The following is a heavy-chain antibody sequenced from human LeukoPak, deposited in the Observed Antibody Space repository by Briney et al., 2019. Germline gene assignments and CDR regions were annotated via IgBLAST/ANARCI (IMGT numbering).Heavy chain of an antibody. CDR1: GFTFSSYS. D-gene: IGHD1-26*01. CDR2: ISSSSSYI. V-gene: IGHV3-21*01. CDR3: ARHTTSRYVDY. J-gene: IGHJ4*02. Sequence: GGSLRLSCAASGFTFSSYSMNWVRQSPGKGLEWVSSISSSSSYIYYADSVKGRFAISRDNAKNSLYLQMNSLRAEDTAVYYCARHTTSRYVDYWGQGTLVTVSS.